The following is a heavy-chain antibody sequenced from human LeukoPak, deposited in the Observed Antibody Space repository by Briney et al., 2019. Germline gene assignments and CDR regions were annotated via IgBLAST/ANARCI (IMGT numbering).Heavy chain of an antibody. Sequence: PGGSLRLSCAASGFTFSSYRMNWVRQAPGKGLEWVSYISSGSSTISYADSVKGRFTMSRDNAKNSLYLQMNSLRAEDTAAYYCARDKSTRIMITFGGVNGDAFDIWGQGTMVTVSS. J-gene: IGHJ3*02. D-gene: IGHD3-16*01. CDR3: ARDKSTRIMITFGGVNGDAFDI. CDR1: GFTFSSYR. V-gene: IGHV3-48*01. CDR2: ISSGSSTI.